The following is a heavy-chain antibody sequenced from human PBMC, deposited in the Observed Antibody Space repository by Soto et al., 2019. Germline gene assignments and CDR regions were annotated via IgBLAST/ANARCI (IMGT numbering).Heavy chain of an antibody. CDR1: GGSISSYY. Sequence: SETLSLTCTVSGGSISSYYWSWIRQPPGKGLEWIGYIYYSGSTNYNPSLKSRVTISVDTSKNQFSLKLSSATAADTAVYYCARVAGSGWYDAWGQGTLVTVSS. J-gene: IGHJ5*02. D-gene: IGHD6-19*01. CDR3: ARVAGSGWYDA. V-gene: IGHV4-59*01. CDR2: IYYSGST.